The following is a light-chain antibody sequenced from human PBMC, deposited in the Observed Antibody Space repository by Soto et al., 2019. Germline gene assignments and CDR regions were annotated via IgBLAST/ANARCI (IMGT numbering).Light chain of an antibody. J-gene: IGLJ3*02. Sequence: QSALTQPRSVSGSPGQSVTISCTGTSSDVGGYNYVSWYQQHPGKAPKLMIYDVSKRPSGVPDRFSGSKSGNTASLTISGLQAEDEADYYCQSFETSLSVGVFGGGTKLTVL. CDR3: QSFETSLSVGV. CDR2: DVS. CDR1: SSDVGGYNY. V-gene: IGLV2-11*01.